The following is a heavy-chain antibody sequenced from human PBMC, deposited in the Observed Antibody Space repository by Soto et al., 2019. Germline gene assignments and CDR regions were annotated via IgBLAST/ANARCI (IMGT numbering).Heavy chain of an antibody. D-gene: IGHD2-21*02. J-gene: IGHJ4*02. V-gene: IGHV1-24*01. CDR1: GQSFTVYY. CDR2: FDPEDGET. CDR3: ATLRSEAYCGGDCSRQFDY. Sequence: ASVEVSRKSSGQSFTVYYMHYVRPAPGKGLEWMGGFDPEDGETIYAQKFQGRVTMTEDTSTDTAYMELSSLRSEDTAVYYCATLRSEAYCGGDCSRQFDYWGQGTLVTFSS.